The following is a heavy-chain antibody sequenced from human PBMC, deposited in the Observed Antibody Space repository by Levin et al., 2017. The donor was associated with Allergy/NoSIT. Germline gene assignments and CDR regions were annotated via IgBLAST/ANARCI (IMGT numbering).Heavy chain of an antibody. CDR2: IYISGST. V-gene: IGHV4-4*07. CDR1: GDSISSDY. CDR3: ATDIGISVAGHWFDP. Sequence: SETLSLTCTVSGDSISSDYWSWIRQPAGKGLEWIGRIYISGSTNYNPSLKSRVTMSLEASKTQVSLKLSSVDAADPDLYYCATDIGISVAGHWFDPWGQGTLVTVSS. J-gene: IGHJ5*02. D-gene: IGHD6-19*01.